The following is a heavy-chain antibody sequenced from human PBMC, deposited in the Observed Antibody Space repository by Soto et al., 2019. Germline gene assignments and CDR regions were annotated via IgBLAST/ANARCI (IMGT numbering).Heavy chain of an antibody. CDR1: GGPFSSYA. D-gene: IGHD3-22*01. J-gene: IGHJ4*02. Sequence: GGSLRLSCAASGGPFSSYAMSWVRQATGKGLEWVSAISGSGGSTYYADSVKGRFTISRDNSKNTLYLQMNSLRAEDTAVYYCANTLLFNYYDSSGYSRHFDYWGQGTLVTVSS. V-gene: IGHV3-23*01. CDR3: ANTLLFNYYDSSGYSRHFDY. CDR2: ISGSGGST.